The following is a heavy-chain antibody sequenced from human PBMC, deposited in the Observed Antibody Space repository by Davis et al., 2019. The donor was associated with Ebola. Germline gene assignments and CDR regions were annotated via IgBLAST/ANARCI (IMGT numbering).Heavy chain of an antibody. Sequence: PSETLSLTCTVSGDSVSGNYWSWIRQPPGKGLEWVGNFYYSGTTAYNPSLENRVTISADTSKNQFSLKLTSVTTAATAVYYCAREHGGYMSGVFDYWGQGTLVTVSS. V-gene: IGHV4-59*02. CDR2: FYYSGTT. CDR1: GDSVSGNY. J-gene: IGHJ4*02. CDR3: AREHGGYMSGVFDY. D-gene: IGHD5-12*01.